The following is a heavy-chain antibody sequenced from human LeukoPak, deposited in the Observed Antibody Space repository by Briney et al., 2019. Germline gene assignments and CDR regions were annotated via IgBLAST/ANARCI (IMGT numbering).Heavy chain of an antibody. Sequence: GGSLRLSCAASGFTFSSYAMSWVRQAPGKGLEWVSAISGSGGSTYYADSVKGRFTISRDNSKNTLYLQMNSLRAEDTAVYYCAKDRSMWFGSGGAFDIWGQGTMVTVSS. CDR3: AKDRSMWFGSGGAFDI. J-gene: IGHJ3*02. V-gene: IGHV3-23*01. D-gene: IGHD3-10*01. CDR2: ISGSGGST. CDR1: GFTFSSYA.